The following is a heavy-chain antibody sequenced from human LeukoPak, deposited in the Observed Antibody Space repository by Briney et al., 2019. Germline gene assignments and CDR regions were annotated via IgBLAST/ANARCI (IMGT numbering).Heavy chain of an antibody. CDR2: ISYDGSNK. J-gene: IGHJ4*02. CDR3: AKGGRAIYGDYTSDY. V-gene: IGHV3-30*18. CDR1: GFTFSSYG. Sequence: GGSLRLSCAASGFTFSSYGMHWVRQAPGKGLEWVAVISYDGSNKYYADPVKGRFTTSRDNSKNTLYLQMNSLRAEDTAVYYCAKGGRAIYGDYTSDYWGQGTLVTVSS. D-gene: IGHD4-17*01.